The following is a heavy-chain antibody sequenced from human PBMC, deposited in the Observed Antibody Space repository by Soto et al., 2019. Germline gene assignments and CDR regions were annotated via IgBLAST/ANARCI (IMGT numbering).Heavy chain of an antibody. J-gene: IGHJ4*02. D-gene: IGHD6-6*01. CDR1: GGSFSGYY. CDR2: INHSGST. Sequence: PSETLSLTCAVYGGSFSGYYWSWIRQPPGKGLEWIGEINHSGSTNYNPSLKSRVTISVDTSKNQLSLKLSSVTAADTAVYYCARDFALGKSIAARRGFDYWGQGTLVTVSS. V-gene: IGHV4-34*01. CDR3: ARDFALGKSIAARRGFDY.